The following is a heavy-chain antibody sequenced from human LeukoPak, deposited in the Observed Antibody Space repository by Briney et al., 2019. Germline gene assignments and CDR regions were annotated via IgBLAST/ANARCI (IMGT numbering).Heavy chain of an antibody. CDR2: IIPIFGTA. Sequence: ASVKVSCKASGGTFGSYAISWVRQAPGQGLEWMGGIIPIFGTANYAQKFQGRVTITADESTSTAYMELSSLRSEDTAVYYCASIVFPVISPLDYYYGMDVWGQGTTVTVSS. D-gene: IGHD3-16*02. CDR3: ASIVFPVISPLDYYYGMDV. J-gene: IGHJ6*02. V-gene: IGHV1-69*13. CDR1: GGTFGSYA.